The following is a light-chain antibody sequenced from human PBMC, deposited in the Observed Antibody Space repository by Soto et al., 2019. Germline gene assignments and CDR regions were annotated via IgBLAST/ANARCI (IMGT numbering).Light chain of an antibody. CDR3: QQTMTFPFT. CDR2: AAS. V-gene: IGKV1D-12*01. CDR1: QPINSW. Sequence: DIQMTQSPSSVSASVGDRVTITCRASQPINSWLAWYQQKLGKAPMLLIYAASSLQSGVPSRFSGTGSGTDFTLTINSLQPEDFATYYCQQTMTFPFTFGGGTKVEIK. J-gene: IGKJ4*01.